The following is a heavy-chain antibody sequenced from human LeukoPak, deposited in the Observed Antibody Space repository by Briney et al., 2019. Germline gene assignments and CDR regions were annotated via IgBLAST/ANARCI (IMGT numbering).Heavy chain of an antibody. J-gene: IGHJ4*02. Sequence: GRSLRLSCAASGFTFDDYAMHWVRQAPGKGLEWVSGISFNSGSIGYADSVKGRLTISRDNAKKSLYLQMNSLRAEDTALYYCAKVPLIYDSSGNYFDYWGQGTLVTVSS. CDR1: GFTFDDYA. CDR3: AKVPLIYDSSGNYFDY. V-gene: IGHV3-9*01. D-gene: IGHD3-22*01. CDR2: ISFNSGSI.